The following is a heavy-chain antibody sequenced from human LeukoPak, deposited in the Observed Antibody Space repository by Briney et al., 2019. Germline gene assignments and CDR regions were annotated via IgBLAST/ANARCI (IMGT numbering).Heavy chain of an antibody. J-gene: IGHJ4*02. Sequence: PGGSLRLSCAASGFTFSSYAMSWVHQAPGKGLEWVSAISGSGGTTYYADSVKGRFTISRDNSKNTLYLQMNSLRAEDTAVYYCAKDLHAVVVPAAIYFDYWGQRTLVTVSS. V-gene: IGHV3-23*01. CDR3: AKDLHAVVVPAAIYFDY. CDR2: ISGSGGTT. CDR1: GFTFSSYA. D-gene: IGHD2-2*02.